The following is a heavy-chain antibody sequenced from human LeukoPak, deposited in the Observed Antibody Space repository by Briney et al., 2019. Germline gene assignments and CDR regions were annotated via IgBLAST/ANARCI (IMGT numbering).Heavy chain of an antibody. CDR3: ARYLMYEIDY. CDR2: ISSSSSYI. D-gene: IGHD2-8*01. CDR1: GFTFSSYS. V-gene: IGHV3-21*01. J-gene: IGHJ4*02. Sequence: MSGGSLRLSCAASGFTFSSYSMNWVRQAPGKGLEWVSSISSSSSYIYYADSVKGRFTISRDNTKNSLYLQMNSLRAEDTAVYYCARYLMYEIDYWGQGTLVTVSS.